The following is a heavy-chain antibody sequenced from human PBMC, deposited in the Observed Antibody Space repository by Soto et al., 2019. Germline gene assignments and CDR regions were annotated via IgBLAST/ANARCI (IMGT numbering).Heavy chain of an antibody. Sequence: ASVKVSCKASGYTFTGYYMHWVRQAPGQGLEWMGWINPNSGGTNYAQKFQGWVTMTRDTSISTAYMELSRLRSDDTAVYYCARGSYYDSSGYGSYYYYGMDVWGQGTTVTVSS. CDR3: ARGSYYDSSGYGSYYYYGMDV. CDR1: GYTFTGYY. J-gene: IGHJ6*02. V-gene: IGHV1-2*04. D-gene: IGHD3-22*01. CDR2: INPNSGGT.